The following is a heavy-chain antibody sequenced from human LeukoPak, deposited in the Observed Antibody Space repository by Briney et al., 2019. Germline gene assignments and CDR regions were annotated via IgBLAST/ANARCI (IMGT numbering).Heavy chain of an antibody. D-gene: IGHD3-10*01. CDR3: ARVPLLWFGELREDYFDY. Sequence: PGGSLRLSCAASGFTFSSYSMNWVRQAPGKGLEWVSSISSSSSYIYYADSVKGRFTISRDNAKNSLYLQMNSLRAEDTAVYYCARVPLLWFGELREDYFDYWGQGTLVTVSS. V-gene: IGHV3-21*01. J-gene: IGHJ4*02. CDR2: ISSSSSYI. CDR1: GFTFSSYS.